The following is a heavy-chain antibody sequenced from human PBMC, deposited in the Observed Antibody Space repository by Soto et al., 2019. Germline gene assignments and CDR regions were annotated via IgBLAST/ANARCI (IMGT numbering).Heavy chain of an antibody. CDR3: ARLWDIVVVPAAKVSRAFDI. CDR1: GDSVSSNSAA. D-gene: IGHD2-2*01. J-gene: IGHJ3*02. V-gene: IGHV6-1*01. Sequence: SQTLSLTCAISGDSVSSNSAAWNWIRQSPSRGLEWLGRTYYRSKWYNDYAVSVKSRITINPDTSKNQFSLQLNSVTPEDTAVYYCARLWDIVVVPAAKVSRAFDIWGQGTMVT. CDR2: TYYRSKWYN.